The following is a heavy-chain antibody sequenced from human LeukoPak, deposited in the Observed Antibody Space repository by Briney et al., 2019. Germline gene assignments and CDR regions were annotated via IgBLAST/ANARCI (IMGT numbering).Heavy chain of an antibody. CDR3: ARLGNYDILTGYSEADY. CDR1: GYSFTSYW. J-gene: IGHJ4*02. V-gene: IGHV5-51*01. CDR2: IYPGDSDT. D-gene: IGHD3-9*01. Sequence: GESLKISCKGSGYSFTSYWIGWVRQMPGKGLEWMGIIYPGDSDTRYSPSFQGQVTISADKSISTAYLQWSSLKASDTAMYYCARLGNYDILTGYSEADYWGQGTLVTVSS.